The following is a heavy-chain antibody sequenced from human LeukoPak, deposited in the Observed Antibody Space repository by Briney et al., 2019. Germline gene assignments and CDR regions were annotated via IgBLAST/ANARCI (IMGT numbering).Heavy chain of an antibody. Sequence: GGSLRLSCAVSGFTFSSYGMHWVRQAPGKGLEWVALIWYDGSSKHYADSVRGRFTISRDNSKNTLYLQMNSLRAEDTAVYYCARDFELSHWGQGTLVTVSS. V-gene: IGHV3-33*08. J-gene: IGHJ4*02. CDR2: IWYDGSSK. D-gene: IGHD3-16*02. CDR1: GFTFSSYG. CDR3: ARDFELSH.